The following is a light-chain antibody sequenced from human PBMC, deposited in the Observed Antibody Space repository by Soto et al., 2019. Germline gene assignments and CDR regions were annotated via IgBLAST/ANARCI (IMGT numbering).Light chain of an antibody. CDR2: KAS. V-gene: IGKV1-5*03. CDR1: QSISSW. CDR3: KHYNTYPLT. Sequence: DIQMTQSPSTLSASVGDRVTITCRASQSISSWLAWYQQKPGKAPKLLIYKASSLESGVPSRFSGSGSVTEFTLTISSLQPDEFATYYCKHYNTYPLTFGGGTKMEIK. J-gene: IGKJ4*01.